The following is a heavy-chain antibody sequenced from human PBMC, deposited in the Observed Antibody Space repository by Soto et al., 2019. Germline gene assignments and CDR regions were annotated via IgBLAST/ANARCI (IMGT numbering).Heavy chain of an antibody. CDR1: GGSISSGDYY. Sequence: QVQLQESGPGLVKPSQTLSLTCTVSGGSISSGDYYWSWIRQPPGKGLEWIGYIYYSGSTYYNPSLKSRGTISVDTSKNQFSLKLSSVTAADTAVYYCARVRGAAAGSGWVDAFDIWGQGTMVTVSS. J-gene: IGHJ3*02. V-gene: IGHV4-30-4*01. CDR3: ARVRGAAAGSGWVDAFDI. D-gene: IGHD6-13*01. CDR2: IYYSGST.